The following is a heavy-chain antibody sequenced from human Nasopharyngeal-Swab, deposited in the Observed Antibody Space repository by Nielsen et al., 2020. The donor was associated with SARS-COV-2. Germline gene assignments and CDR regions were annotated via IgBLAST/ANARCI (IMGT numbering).Heavy chain of an antibody. CDR2: INPNSGGT. CDR1: GYTFTGYY. CDR3: ARVRYYYDSHGAFDI. V-gene: IGHV1-2*04. Sequence: ASVKVSCKASGYTFTGYYMHWARQAPGQGLEWMGWINPNSGGTNYAQKFQGWVTMTRDTSISTAYMELSRLRSDDTAVYYCARVRYYYDSHGAFDIWGQGTMVT. D-gene: IGHD3-22*01. J-gene: IGHJ3*02.